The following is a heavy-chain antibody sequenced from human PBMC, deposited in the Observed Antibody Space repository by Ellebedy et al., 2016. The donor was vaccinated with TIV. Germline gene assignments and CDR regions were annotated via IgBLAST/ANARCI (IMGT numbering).Heavy chain of an antibody. Sequence: MPSETLSLTCTLSGDSISSGDYYRSWIRQPPGKGLEWIGYIYYSGSTNYNPSLKSRVTVSGDTSKNQFSLKLNSVTAADTAVYYCARDHPVLNGFDIWGQGTMVTVSS. CDR2: IYYSGST. CDR1: GDSISSGDYY. D-gene: IGHD6-6*01. V-gene: IGHV4-30-4*01. CDR3: ARDHPVLNGFDI. J-gene: IGHJ3*02.